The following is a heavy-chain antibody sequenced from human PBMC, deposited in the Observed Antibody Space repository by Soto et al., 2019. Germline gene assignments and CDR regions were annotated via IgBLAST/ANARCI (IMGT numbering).Heavy chain of an antibody. Sequence: GGSLRLSCAASGFTFSSYAMHWVRQAPGKGLEWVAVISYDGSNKYYADSVKGRFTISRDNSKNTLYLQMNSLRAEDTAVYYCARDPSWGIVVAVAATGFDPWGQGTLVTVSS. CDR2: ISYDGSNK. CDR1: GFTFSSYA. J-gene: IGHJ5*02. CDR3: ARDPSWGIVVAVAATGFDP. V-gene: IGHV3-30-3*01. D-gene: IGHD2-15*01.